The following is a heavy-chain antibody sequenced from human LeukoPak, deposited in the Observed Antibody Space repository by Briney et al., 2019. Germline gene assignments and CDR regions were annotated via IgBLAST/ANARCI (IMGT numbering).Heavy chain of an antibody. V-gene: IGHV3-30-3*01. D-gene: IGHD3-10*01. CDR3: ARVYGSGSFYFDY. J-gene: IGHJ4*02. Sequence: GGSLRLSCAASGFTFSSYAMHWVRQAPGKGLEWVAVISYDGSNKYYADSVKGRFTISRDNSKNTLYLQMNSLRAEDTAVYYCARVYGSGSFYFDYWGQATLVTVSS. CDR2: ISYDGSNK. CDR1: GFTFSSYA.